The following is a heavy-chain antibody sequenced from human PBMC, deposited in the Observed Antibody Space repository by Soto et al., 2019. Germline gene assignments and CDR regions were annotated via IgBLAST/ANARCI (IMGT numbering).Heavy chain of an antibody. CDR1: GFTFSDYY. J-gene: IGHJ4*02. CDR3: ARDSDVVVKY. Sequence: GGSLRLSCAASGFTFSDYYMSWIRQAPGKGLEWVSYISNGGSTVYYADSVKGRFTISRDNTKNSLYLQMNSLRVDDTAVYYCARDSDVVVKYWVQGTLVTVSS. D-gene: IGHD2-2*01. V-gene: IGHV3-11*01. CDR2: ISNGGSTV.